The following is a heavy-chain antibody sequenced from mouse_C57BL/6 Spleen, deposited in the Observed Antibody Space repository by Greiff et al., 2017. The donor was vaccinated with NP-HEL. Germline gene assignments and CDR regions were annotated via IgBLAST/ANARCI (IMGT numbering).Heavy chain of an antibody. Sequence: QVQLQQSGAELARPGASVKLSCKASGYTFTSYGISWVKQRTGQGLEWIGEIYPRSGNTYYNEKFKGKATLTADKSSSTAYMELRSLTSEDSAVYFCARSDNYYGSSLWYFDYWGQGTTLTVSS. V-gene: IGHV1-81*01. CDR3: ARSDNYYGSSLWYFDY. D-gene: IGHD1-1*01. CDR1: GYTFTSYG. CDR2: IYPRSGNT. J-gene: IGHJ2*01.